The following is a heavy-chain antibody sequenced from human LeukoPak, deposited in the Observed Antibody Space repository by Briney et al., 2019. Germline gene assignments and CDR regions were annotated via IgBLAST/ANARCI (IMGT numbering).Heavy chain of an antibody. D-gene: IGHD5-18*01. CDR3: ATGAMVLYYFDY. CDR1: GGSISSSSYY. Sequence: SETLSRTCTVSGGSISSSSYYWGGIRQPPGKGLEWIGSIYYSGSTYYNPSLKSRVTISVDTSKNQFSLKLSSVTAADTAVYYCATGAMVLYYFDYWGQGTLVTVSS. V-gene: IGHV4-39*01. CDR2: IYYSGST. J-gene: IGHJ4*02.